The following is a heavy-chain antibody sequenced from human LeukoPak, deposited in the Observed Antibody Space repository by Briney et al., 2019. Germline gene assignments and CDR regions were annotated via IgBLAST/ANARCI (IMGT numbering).Heavy chain of an antibody. CDR3: ARGRPHYYGSGRGFDP. CDR2: IYTRGRT. V-gene: IGHV4-61*02. J-gene: IGHJ5*02. Sequence: NSSETLSLTCTVSGDSISGGSYYWSWIRQPAGKGLEWIGRIYTRGRTNYNPSLKSRVTILLDTSKNQFSLKPTSVTAADTAVYYCARGRPHYYGSGRGFDPWGQGTLVTVSS. D-gene: IGHD3-10*01. CDR1: GDSISGGSYY.